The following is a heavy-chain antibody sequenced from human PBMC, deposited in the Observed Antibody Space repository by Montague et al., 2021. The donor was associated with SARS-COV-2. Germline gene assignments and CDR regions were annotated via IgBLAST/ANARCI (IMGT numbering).Heavy chain of an antibody. Sequence: SETLSLTCTVSGGSISSYYWSWIRQPPGEGLELIWYIYYSGSTNXNPSLTIRIPTSIDTSKNQFTLKLSSVTAADTAVYYCERVFPRWLQFDPYFDYWGQGTLVTVSS. J-gene: IGHJ4*02. CDR3: ERVFPRWLQFDPYFDY. CDR1: GGSISSYY. CDR2: IYYSGST. D-gene: IGHD5-24*01. V-gene: IGHV4-59*01.